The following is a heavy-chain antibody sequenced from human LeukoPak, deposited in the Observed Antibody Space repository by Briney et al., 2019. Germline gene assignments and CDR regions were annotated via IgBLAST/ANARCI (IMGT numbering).Heavy chain of an antibody. D-gene: IGHD6-13*01. CDR2: ISYDGSNK. J-gene: IGHJ6*03. Sequence: PGRSLRLSCAASGFTFSSYAMHWVRQAPGKGLEWVAVISYDGSNKYYADSVKGRFTISRDNSKNTLYLQMNSLRAEDTAVYYCARAYSGSWYYYYMDVWGKGTTVTVSS. V-gene: IGHV3-30*01. CDR1: GFTFSSYA. CDR3: ARAYSGSWYYYYMDV.